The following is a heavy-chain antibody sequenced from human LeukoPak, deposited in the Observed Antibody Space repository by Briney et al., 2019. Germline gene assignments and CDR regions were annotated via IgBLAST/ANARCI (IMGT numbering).Heavy chain of an antibody. J-gene: IGHJ1*01. D-gene: IGHD6-13*01. V-gene: IGHV1-2*02. CDR2: INPNSGGT. CDR3: ARGYPLSTTAAGTYFQH. Sequence: GASVKVSCKASGYTFSGYYMHWVRQAPGQGLEWMGWINPNSGGTNYAQKFQGRVTMTRDTSISTAYMELSRLRSDDTAVYYCARGYPLSTTAAGTYFQHWGRAPWSPSPQ. CDR1: GYTFSGYY.